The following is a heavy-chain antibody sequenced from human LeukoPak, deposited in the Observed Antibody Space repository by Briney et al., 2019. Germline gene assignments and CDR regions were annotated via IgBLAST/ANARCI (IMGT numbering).Heavy chain of an antibody. CDR2: IKRKSDGGTT. D-gene: IGHD3-22*01. CDR1: GFTFSNAW. J-gene: IGHJ4*02. Sequence: GGSLRLSCAASGFTFSNAWMSWVRQAPGKGLEWVGRIKRKSDGGTTDYAAPVKGRFAISRDDSKHTLYLQMNSLKTEDTALYYCTTDKGRNYFDNSAYAYWGQGALVTVSS. CDR3: TTDKGRNYFDNSAYAY. V-gene: IGHV3-15*01.